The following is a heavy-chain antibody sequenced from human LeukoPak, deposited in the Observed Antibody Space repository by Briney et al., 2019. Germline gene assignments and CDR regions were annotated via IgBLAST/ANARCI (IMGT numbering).Heavy chain of an antibody. D-gene: IGHD6-13*01. CDR1: GGSISSYY. Sequence: PSETLSLTCTVSGGSISSYYWSWIRQPPGKGLEWIGYIYYSGSTNYNPSLKSRVTISVDTSKNQFSLKLSSVTAADTAVYYCARRKSSSWYQGYFDYWGQGTLVTVSS. V-gene: IGHV4-59*01. CDR2: IYYSGST. J-gene: IGHJ4*02. CDR3: ARRKSSSWYQGYFDY.